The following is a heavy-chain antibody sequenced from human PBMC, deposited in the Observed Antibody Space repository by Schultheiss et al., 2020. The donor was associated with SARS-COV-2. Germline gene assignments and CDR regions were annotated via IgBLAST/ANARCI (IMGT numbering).Heavy chain of an antibody. V-gene: IGHV2-5*01. CDR3: AHRHRTEGVDYYYYGMDV. CDR2: IYWNDDK. D-gene: IGHD2-2*01. CDR1: GFSLSTSGVG. Sequence: SGPTLLKPTQTLTLTCTFSGFSLSTSGVGVGWIRQPPGKALEWLALIYWNDDKRYSPSLKSRLTITKDTSKNQVVLTMTNMDPVDTATYYCAHRHRTEGVDYYYYGMDVWGQGTTVTVSS. J-gene: IGHJ6*02.